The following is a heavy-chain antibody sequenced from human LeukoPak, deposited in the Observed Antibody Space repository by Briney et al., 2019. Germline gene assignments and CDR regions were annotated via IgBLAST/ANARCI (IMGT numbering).Heavy chain of an antibody. Sequence: ASVKVSCKASGYTFTAYYIHWVRQAPGQGLEWMGQIDPNSDGTKYAQKFQGRVTMTRDTSISTAYMQVSRLRSDDAAVYYCATCRGSFYDYWGQGTLVTVSS. CDR2: IDPNSDGT. CDR1: GYTFTAYY. D-gene: IGHD2/OR15-2a*01. CDR3: ATCRGSFYDY. J-gene: IGHJ4*02. V-gene: IGHV1-2*06.